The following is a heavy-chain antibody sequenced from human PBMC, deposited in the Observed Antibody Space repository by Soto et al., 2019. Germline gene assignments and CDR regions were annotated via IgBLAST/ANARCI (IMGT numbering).Heavy chain of an antibody. D-gene: IGHD4-4*01. CDR2: ISSGSSYI. CDR3: ARDRQLYINDYSNLHCDD. Sequence: EVQLVESGGGLVKPGGSLRLSCAASGFTFSSYSMNWVRQAPGKGLEWVSSISSGSSYIYYADSVKGRFTISRDNAKTSLYLQMNSLRAEYTAVYYCARDRQLYINDYSNLHCDDWGQGNLVSVSS. CDR1: GFTFSSYS. J-gene: IGHJ4*02. V-gene: IGHV3-21*01.